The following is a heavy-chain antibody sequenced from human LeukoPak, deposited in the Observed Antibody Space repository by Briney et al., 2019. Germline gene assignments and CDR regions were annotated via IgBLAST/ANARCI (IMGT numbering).Heavy chain of an antibody. Sequence: ASVKVSCKASGYTFTGYYMHWVRQAPGQGLEWMGWIEPDSGSTNYVQKFQGRVTMTRDTSISTAYMELSSLRSDDTAVYYCARGPSYFGVVHTDYWGQGALVIVSS. CDR1: GYTFTGYY. J-gene: IGHJ4*02. D-gene: IGHD3-3*01. CDR2: IEPDSGST. V-gene: IGHV1-2*02. CDR3: ARGPSYFGVVHTDY.